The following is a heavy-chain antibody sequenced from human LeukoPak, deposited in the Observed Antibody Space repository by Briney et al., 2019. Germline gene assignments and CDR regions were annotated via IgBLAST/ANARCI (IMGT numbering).Heavy chain of an antibody. V-gene: IGHV3-23*01. CDR1: GFTFSNYA. Sequence: GGSLRLSCAASGFTFSNYAMSWVRQAPGKGLEWVSVIRSSGGSTYYADSVKGRFTISRDNSKNTLYLQMITLRVEDTAVYYCAKVWDSSGAAALHYSGQGTLVTVSS. CDR2: IRSSGGST. CDR3: AKVWDSSGAAALHY. D-gene: IGHD3-22*01. J-gene: IGHJ4*02.